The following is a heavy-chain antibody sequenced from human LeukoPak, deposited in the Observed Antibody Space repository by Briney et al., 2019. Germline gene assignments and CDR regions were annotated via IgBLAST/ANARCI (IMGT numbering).Heavy chain of an antibody. CDR2: MNPNSGNT. Sequence: ASVKVSCKTSGYTFTSYDTNWVRQATGQGLEWMGWMNPNSGNTGYAQKFQGRVTITRNTSISTAYMELSSLRSEDTAVYYCARAKYGFWSDFYMDVWGKGTTVTVSS. D-gene: IGHD3-3*01. V-gene: IGHV1-8*03. J-gene: IGHJ6*03. CDR1: GYTFTSYD. CDR3: ARAKYGFWSDFYMDV.